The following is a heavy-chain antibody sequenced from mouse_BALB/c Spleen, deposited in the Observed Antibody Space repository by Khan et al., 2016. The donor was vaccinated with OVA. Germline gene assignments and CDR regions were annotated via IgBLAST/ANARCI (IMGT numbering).Heavy chain of an antibody. Sequence: QIQLVQSGPELKKPGETVKISCKASGHTFTNFGMNWVKQAPGKGLKWMGWINTYTGEPTYADDFNGRFAFSLDASASTAYLQINNLTNVDTATYFCARPPYFSYAMDNWGQGTSVTVSS. D-gene: IGHD2-10*01. CDR2: INTYTGEP. J-gene: IGHJ4*01. V-gene: IGHV9-3-1*01. CDR3: ARPPYFSYAMDN. CDR1: GHTFTNFG.